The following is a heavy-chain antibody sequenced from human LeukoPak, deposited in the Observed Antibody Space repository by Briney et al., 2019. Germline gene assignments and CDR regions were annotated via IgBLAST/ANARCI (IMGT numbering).Heavy chain of an antibody. V-gene: IGHV4-59*11. CDR3: ARGYYDTSAYSNPFDF. D-gene: IGHD3-22*01. CDR2: IYSSWYT. Sequence: SETLSLTCTVSNGSISSHYRSWIRQRPGKGLEWMGLIYSSWYTNYNHSLKSRVTISVDTSRNQFSLKLSSATAADTAVYYCARGYYDTSAYSNPFDFWGQGTLVTVSS. CDR1: NGSISSHY. J-gene: IGHJ4*02.